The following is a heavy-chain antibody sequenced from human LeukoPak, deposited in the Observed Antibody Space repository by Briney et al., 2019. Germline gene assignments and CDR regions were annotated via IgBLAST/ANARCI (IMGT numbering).Heavy chain of an antibody. CDR2: ISWNSGSI. Sequence: GRSLRLSCAASGFTFDDYAMHWVRQAPGKGLEWVSGISWNSGSIGYADSVKGRFTISGDNAKNSLYLQMNSLRAEDTAVYYCAREDHSNYNYWGQGTLVTVSS. J-gene: IGHJ4*02. D-gene: IGHD4-11*01. CDR3: AREDHSNYNY. V-gene: IGHV3-9*01. CDR1: GFTFDDYA.